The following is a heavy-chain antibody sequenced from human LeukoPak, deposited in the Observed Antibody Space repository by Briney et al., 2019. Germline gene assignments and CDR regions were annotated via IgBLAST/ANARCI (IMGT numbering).Heavy chain of an antibody. V-gene: IGHV3-7*01. D-gene: IGHD2-15*01. Sequence: GGSLRLSCAASGFTFSNYWMSWVRQAPGKGREWVANIKQDGSEKYYVDSVKGRFTISRDNAKNSLYLQVNSLRAEDTAVYYCARDLDGGDYWGQGTLVTVSS. CDR2: IKQDGSEK. J-gene: IGHJ4*02. CDR1: GFTFSNYW. CDR3: ARDLDGGDY.